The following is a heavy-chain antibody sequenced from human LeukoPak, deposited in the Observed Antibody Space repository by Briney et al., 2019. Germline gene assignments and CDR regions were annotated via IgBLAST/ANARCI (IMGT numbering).Heavy chain of an antibody. CDR2: ISYDGSNK. J-gene: IGHJ4*02. D-gene: IGHD3-10*01. Sequence: GRSLRLSCAASGFTFSSYGMHWVRQAPGMGLEWVAVISYDGSNKYYADSVKGRFTISRDNAKNSLYLQMNSLRAEDTALYYCANGRQLRAPPFKYWGQGTLVTVSS. V-gene: IGHV3-30*18. CDR3: ANGRQLRAPPFKY. CDR1: GFTFSSYG.